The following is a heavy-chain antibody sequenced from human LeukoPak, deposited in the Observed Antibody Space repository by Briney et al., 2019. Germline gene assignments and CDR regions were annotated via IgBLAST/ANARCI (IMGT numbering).Heavy chain of an antibody. J-gene: IGHJ4*02. CDR1: GFTFSSYG. Sequence: GGSLRLSCAASGFTFSSYGMHWVRQAPGKGLEWVAVISYDGSNKYYADSVKGRFTISRDNSKNPLYLQMNSLRAEDTAVYYCAKDHYYGSGSYPIYYFDYWGQGTLVTVSS. V-gene: IGHV3-30*18. D-gene: IGHD3-10*01. CDR3: AKDHYYGSGSYPIYYFDY. CDR2: ISYDGSNK.